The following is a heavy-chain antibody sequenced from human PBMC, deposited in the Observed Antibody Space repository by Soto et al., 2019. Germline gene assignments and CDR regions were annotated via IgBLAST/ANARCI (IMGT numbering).Heavy chain of an antibody. CDR2: IYYSGST. J-gene: IGHJ4*02. V-gene: IGHV4-59*08. CDR1: GGSISSYY. Sequence: QGQLQESGPGLVKPSETLSLTCTVSGGSISSYYWSWIRQPPGKGLEWIGYIYYSGSTNYNPCLKSRVTISVDTSKNQFSLKLSSVTAADTAVYYCARHHDSWGQGTLVTVSS. CDR3: ARHHDS.